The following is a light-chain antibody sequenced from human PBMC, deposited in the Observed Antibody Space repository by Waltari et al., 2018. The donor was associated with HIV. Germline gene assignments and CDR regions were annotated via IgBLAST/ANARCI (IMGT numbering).Light chain of an antibody. J-gene: IGLJ2*01. V-gene: IGLV2-23*02. CDR3: CSYAGSSTFVV. CDR1: SSDVGSYKF. Sequence: QSALTQPASVSGSPGQSITISCTGNSSDVGSYKFVSWYQQHPGKAPKLMIYEVNKRPSGVSNRFAGSKSGNTASLTISGLQAEDEADYYCCSYAGSSTFVVFGGGTKLTVL. CDR2: EVN.